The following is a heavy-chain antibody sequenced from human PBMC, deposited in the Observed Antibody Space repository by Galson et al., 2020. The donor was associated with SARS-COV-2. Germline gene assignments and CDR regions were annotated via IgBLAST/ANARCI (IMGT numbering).Heavy chain of an antibody. CDR3: AREFDSRGGYFDY. D-gene: IGHD3-22*01. V-gene: IGHV4-61*02. Sequence: SETLSLTCPVSGGSISSGSYYWSWIRQPAGKGLEWIGRIYTSGSTNYNPPLKSRVTISVDTSKNQFSLKLSSVTAADTAVYYCAREFDSRGGYFDYWGQGTLDTVSS. CDR1: GGSISSGSYY. CDR2: IYTSGST. J-gene: IGHJ4*01.